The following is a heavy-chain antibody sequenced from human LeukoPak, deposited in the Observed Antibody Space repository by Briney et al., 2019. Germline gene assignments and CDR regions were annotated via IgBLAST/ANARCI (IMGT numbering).Heavy chain of an antibody. Sequence: ASVKVSCKASGYTFTRYGISWVRQAPGQGLEWMGWISTYNGNTHYAQKFQGRVTMTTDTSTSTAYMELRSLRSDDTAVYYCARDWPDRRAGIGDYWGQGTLVTVSS. CDR2: ISTYNGNT. V-gene: IGHV1-18*01. D-gene: IGHD6-19*01. CDR1: GYTFTRYG. J-gene: IGHJ4*02. CDR3: ARDWPDRRAGIGDY.